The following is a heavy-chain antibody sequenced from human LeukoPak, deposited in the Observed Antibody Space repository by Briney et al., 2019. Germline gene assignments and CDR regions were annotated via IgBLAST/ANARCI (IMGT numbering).Heavy chain of an antibody. Sequence: PGGSLRLSCAASGFTFSSYAMHWVRQAPGKGLEWVAVISYDGSNKYYADSVKGRFTISRDNSKNTLYLQMNSLRAEDTAVYYCARDLRGMTTPTDWGQGTLVTVSS. CDR1: GFTFSSYA. D-gene: IGHD4-11*01. V-gene: IGHV3-30-3*01. CDR3: ARDLRGMTTPTD. J-gene: IGHJ4*02. CDR2: ISYDGSNK.